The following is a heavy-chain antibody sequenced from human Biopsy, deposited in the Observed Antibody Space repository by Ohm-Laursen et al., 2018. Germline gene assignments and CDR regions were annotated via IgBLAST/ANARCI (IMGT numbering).Heavy chain of an antibody. D-gene: IGHD1-1*01. V-gene: IGHV1-69*13. CDR3: VANPNSAIFENNDDFAMDV. J-gene: IGHJ6*02. CDR1: GGAFTNYA. CDR2: IITVSETA. Sequence: SVKVSCNASGGAFTNYAINWVRPAPGHGLEWMGGIITVSETAGYAERFQGRLTITADVTTTTASMDLSGLRSEDTAVYYCVANPNSAIFENNDDFAMDVWGQGTTVIVSS.